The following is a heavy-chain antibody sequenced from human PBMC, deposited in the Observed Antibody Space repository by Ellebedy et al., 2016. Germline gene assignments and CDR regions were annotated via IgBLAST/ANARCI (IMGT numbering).Heavy chain of an antibody. CDR1: GFTFSSYS. Sequence: GESLKISCAASGFTFSSYSMNWVRQAPGKGLEWVSSISSSSSYIYYADSVKGRFTISRDNAKNSLYLQMNSLRAEDTAVYYCARAYRARDAFDIWGQGTMVTVSS. V-gene: IGHV3-21*01. J-gene: IGHJ3*02. CDR3: ARAYRARDAFDI. D-gene: IGHD6-6*01. CDR2: ISSSSSYI.